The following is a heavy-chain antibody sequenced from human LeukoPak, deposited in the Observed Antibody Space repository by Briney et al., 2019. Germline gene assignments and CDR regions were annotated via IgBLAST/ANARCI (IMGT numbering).Heavy chain of an antibody. CDR2: ISWNSGSI. CDR3: AKDIGPLYDSSGAFDY. J-gene: IGHJ4*02. Sequence: GGSLRLSCAASGFTFDDYAMHWVRQAPGKGLDWVSGISWNSGSIGYADSVKGRFTISRDNAKNSLYLQMNSLRAEDMALYYCAKDIGPLYDSSGAFDYWGQGTLVTVSS. V-gene: IGHV3-9*03. D-gene: IGHD3-22*01. CDR1: GFTFDDYA.